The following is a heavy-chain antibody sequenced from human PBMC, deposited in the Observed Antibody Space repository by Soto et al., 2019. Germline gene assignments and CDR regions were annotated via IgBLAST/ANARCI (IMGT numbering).Heavy chain of an antibody. CDR2: ISWDGGST. CDR1: GFTFDDYT. J-gene: IGHJ6*02. Sequence: LRLSCAASGFTFDDYTMHWVRQAPGKGLEWVSLISWDGGSTYYADSVKGRFTISRDNSKNSLYLQMNSLRTEDTALYYCAKDITGRYTAMVGYGMDVWGQGTTVTVSS. CDR3: AKDITGRYTAMVGYGMDV. V-gene: IGHV3-43*01. D-gene: IGHD5-18*01.